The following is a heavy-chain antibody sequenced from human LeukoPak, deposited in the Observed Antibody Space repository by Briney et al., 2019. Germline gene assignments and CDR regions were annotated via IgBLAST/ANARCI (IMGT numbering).Heavy chain of an antibody. Sequence: SGGSLRLSCTASGFTFSNFWMSWVRQAPGKGLEWVANIKRDETEKFYLGSVKGRFTISRDNSKNTLYLQMSSLRAEDTAVYYCARSVGEIQLWQGFDYWGQETLVTVSS. CDR1: GFTFSNFW. CDR2: IKRDETEK. D-gene: IGHD5-18*01. J-gene: IGHJ4*02. V-gene: IGHV3-7*01. CDR3: ARSVGEIQLWQGFDY.